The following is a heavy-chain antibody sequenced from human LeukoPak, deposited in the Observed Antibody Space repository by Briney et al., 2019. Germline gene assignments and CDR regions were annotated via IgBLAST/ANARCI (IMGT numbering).Heavy chain of an antibody. V-gene: IGHV3-23*01. Sequence: GGPLSLSWAASGFTSTNYAMNWVHQAQGKGLEWVPIVIGSSGSTDYADAVNGRFTISRDNSKNTLFLQMNNLRVEDTAIYYCAKGAYVYRERGYFDSWGQGTLVTVSS. CDR2: VIGSSGST. D-gene: IGHD5-18*01. CDR3: AKGAYVYRERGYFDS. CDR1: GFTSTNYA. J-gene: IGHJ4*02.